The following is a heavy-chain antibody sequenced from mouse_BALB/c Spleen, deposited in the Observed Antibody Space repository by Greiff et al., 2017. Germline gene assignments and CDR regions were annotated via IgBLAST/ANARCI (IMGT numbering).Heavy chain of an antibody. V-gene: IGHV2-2*02. CDR1: GFSFTSYG. CDR2: IWSGGST. D-gene: IGHD2-10*02. J-gene: IGHJ3*01. Sequence: VQLQESGPGLVQPSQSLSITCTVSGFSFTSYGVHWVRQSPGKGLEWLGVIWSGGSTDYNAAFISRLSISKDNSKSQVFFKMNSLQANDTAIYYCASPYGNYPARFAYWGQGTLVTVSA. CDR3: ASPYGNYPARFAY.